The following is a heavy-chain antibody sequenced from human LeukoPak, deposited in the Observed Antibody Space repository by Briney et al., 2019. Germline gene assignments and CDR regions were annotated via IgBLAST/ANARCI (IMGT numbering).Heavy chain of an antibody. D-gene: IGHD1-26*01. CDR2: ISSSGAIT. CDR1: GFMFSDYY. Sequence: GGSLRLSCSASGFMFSDYYISWIRQVPGKGLEWISFISSSGAITYYADSVKGRFTISRDNAKNSVYLQEDSLRAEDTAVYYCARRHRYRGGSLDYWGQGTLVTVSS. CDR3: ARRHRYRGGSLDY. J-gene: IGHJ4*02. V-gene: IGHV3-11*04.